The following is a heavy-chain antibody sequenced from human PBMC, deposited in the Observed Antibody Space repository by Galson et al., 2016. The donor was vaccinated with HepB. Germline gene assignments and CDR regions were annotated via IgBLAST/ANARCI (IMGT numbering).Heavy chain of an antibody. D-gene: IGHD1-26*01. J-gene: IGHJ4*02. V-gene: IGHV2-70*04. CDR1: GFSLTTTGMR. Sequence: PALVKPTQTLTLTCTFSGFSLTTTGMRVSWVRQPPGKALEWLARIDWDDDKYHSTSLKTRLTISKDTSKNQVVLTMTNMDPVDTATYYCVRMVPSAVGYDYWGQGTLVTVSS. CDR2: IDWDDDK. CDR3: VRMVPSAVGYDY.